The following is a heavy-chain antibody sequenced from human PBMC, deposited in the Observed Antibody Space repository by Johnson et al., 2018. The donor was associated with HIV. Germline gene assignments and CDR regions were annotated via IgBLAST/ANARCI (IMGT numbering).Heavy chain of an antibody. CDR1: GFTFDDYG. J-gene: IGHJ3*01. CDR2: INWNGGST. Sequence: EVQLVESGGGAVRPGGSLRLSCAASGFTFDDYGMSWVRQAPGKGLEWVSGINWNGGSTGYADSVKGRFTISRDNSKNTLYLQMNSLRPEDTALYYCAKDEAQTLASAGRDAFDFWGQG. CDR3: AKDEAQTLASAGRDAFDF. V-gene: IGHV3-20*04. D-gene: IGHD6-13*01.